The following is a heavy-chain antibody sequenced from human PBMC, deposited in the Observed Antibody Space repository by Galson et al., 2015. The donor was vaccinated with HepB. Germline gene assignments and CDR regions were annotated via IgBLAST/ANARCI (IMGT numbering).Heavy chain of an antibody. J-gene: IGHJ4*02. D-gene: IGHD6-6*01. CDR2: INPYNGHT. V-gene: IGHV1-18*04. CDR1: GYSFKNYG. Sequence: SVKVSCKASGYSFKNYGISWVRQAPGQGLEWMGWINPYNGHTNYAQKFQGRVTMTTDTATSTAYMELRSLRSDDTAVYYCARGRGLYSSSRAPYDYWGQGPLVTVS. CDR3: ARGRGLYSSSRAPYDY.